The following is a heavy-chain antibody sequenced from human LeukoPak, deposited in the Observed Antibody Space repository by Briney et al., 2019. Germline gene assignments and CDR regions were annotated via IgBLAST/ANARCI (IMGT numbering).Heavy chain of an antibody. V-gene: IGHV4-4*07. CDR2: IYTSGST. CDR3: ARLFGSSSHTANPVHFDY. Sequence: SETLSLTCTVSGGSISSYYWSWIRQPAGKGLEWIGRIYTSGSTNYNPSLKSRVTISVDTSKNQFSLKLSSVTAADTAVYYCARLFGSSSHTANPVHFDYWGQGTLVTVSS. D-gene: IGHD6-13*01. CDR1: GGSISSYY. J-gene: IGHJ4*02.